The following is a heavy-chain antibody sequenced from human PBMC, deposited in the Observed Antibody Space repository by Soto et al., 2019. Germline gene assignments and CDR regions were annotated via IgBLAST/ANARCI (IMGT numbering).Heavy chain of an antibody. CDR3: AKDRGAAARPDY. CDR2: ISYDGSNK. D-gene: IGHD6-6*01. J-gene: IGHJ4*02. Sequence: QVQLVESGGGVVQPGRSLRLSCAASGFTFSSYGMHWVRQAPGKGLEWVAVISYDGSNKYYADSVKGRFTISRDNSKNTLYLQMNSLRAENTAVYYCAKDRGAAARPDYWGQGTLVTVSS. CDR1: GFTFSSYG. V-gene: IGHV3-30*18.